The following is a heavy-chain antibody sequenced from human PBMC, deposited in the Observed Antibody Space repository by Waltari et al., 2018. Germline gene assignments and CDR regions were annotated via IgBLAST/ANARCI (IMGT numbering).Heavy chain of an antibody. CDR2: INGDGSST. CDR3: AREDNWNLDV. D-gene: IGHD1-1*01. J-gene: IGHJ6*03. CDR1: GFTFGANW. V-gene: IGHV3-74*01. Sequence: EVQLVESGGGLVQPGGSLGLSCAAPGFTFGANWVPWGRQAPGQGLVWVSRINGDGSSTHYADSVKGRFTISRDNTKNTMYLQMDSLRAEDTAVYFCAREDNWNLDVWGKGTTVTVSS.